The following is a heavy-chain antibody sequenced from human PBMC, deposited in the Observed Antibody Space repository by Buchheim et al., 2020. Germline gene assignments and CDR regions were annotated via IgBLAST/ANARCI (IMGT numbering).Heavy chain of an antibody. D-gene: IGHD1-26*01. V-gene: IGHV3-23*01. CDR1: GFIFSSYV. J-gene: IGHJ4*02. Sequence: EVQLLESGGGLVQPGGSLRLSCAASGFIFSSYVMSWVRQAPGKGLEWVSGISGSGGGTYYADSVKGRFTISRDNSKNTLYLRMNSLRVEDTAVYYCAKEIVGATVDSWGQGTL. CDR2: ISGSGGGT. CDR3: AKEIVGATVDS.